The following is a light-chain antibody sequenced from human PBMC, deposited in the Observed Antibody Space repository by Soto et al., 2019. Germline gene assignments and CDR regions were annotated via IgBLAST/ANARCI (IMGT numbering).Light chain of an antibody. CDR1: QSVAANY. CDR2: GVS. Sequence: EIVLTQSPATLSLSPGERATLTCRASQSVAANYFAWYQQKPGQAPRLLIYGVSTRATGIPDRFTGSGSGTYFTLTITRLEPEDFAVYYCQQYGDSPLYTFDQGTKLEI. CDR3: QQYGDSPLYT. V-gene: IGKV3-20*01. J-gene: IGKJ2*01.